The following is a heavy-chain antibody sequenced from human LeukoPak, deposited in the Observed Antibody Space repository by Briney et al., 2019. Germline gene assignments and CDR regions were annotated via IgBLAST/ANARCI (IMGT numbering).Heavy chain of an antibody. CDR1: GYSFTSYW. Sequence: GESLKISCKGSGYSFTSYWIAWVRQMPGKGVEWMGIIYPGDSTTRYSPSFQGQVTISADKSISTAYLQWSSLKASDTAMYYFARSQGRSWRSYYYMDVWGTGTTVTVSS. D-gene: IGHD6-13*01. J-gene: IGHJ6*03. CDR2: IYPGDSTT. V-gene: IGHV5-51*01. CDR3: ARSQGRSWRSYYYMDV.